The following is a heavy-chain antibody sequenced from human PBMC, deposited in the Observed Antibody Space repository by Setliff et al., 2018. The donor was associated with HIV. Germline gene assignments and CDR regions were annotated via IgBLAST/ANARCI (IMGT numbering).Heavy chain of an antibody. CDR1: GYSFTSYW. Sequence: PGESLKISCKGSGYSFTSYWIGWVRQMPGKGLGWMGIIYPGDSDTRYSPSFQGQVTISADKSISTACLQRSSLKASDTAMYYCARPSSGSGSYSAFDIWGQGTMVTVSS. CDR3: ARPSSGSGSYSAFDI. D-gene: IGHD3-10*01. CDR2: IYPGDSDT. V-gene: IGHV5-51*01. J-gene: IGHJ3*02.